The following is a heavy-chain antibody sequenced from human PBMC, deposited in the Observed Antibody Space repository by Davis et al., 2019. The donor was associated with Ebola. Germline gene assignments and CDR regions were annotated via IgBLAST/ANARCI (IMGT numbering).Heavy chain of an antibody. Sequence: PSGSLRLSCAASGFTFSNYGMTWVRQAPGKGLEWVSSVSASGGSTNYADSVKGRFTISRDNSKSTLYLQMNSLRAEDTAVYYCAKVSQYRSSSPWYFDSWGQGTLVTVSS. CDR1: GFTFSNYG. D-gene: IGHD6-13*01. CDR3: AKVSQYRSSSPWYFDS. CDR2: VSASGGST. V-gene: IGHV3-23*01. J-gene: IGHJ4*02.